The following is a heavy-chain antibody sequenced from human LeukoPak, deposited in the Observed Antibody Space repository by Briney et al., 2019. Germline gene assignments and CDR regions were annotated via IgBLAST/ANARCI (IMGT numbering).Heavy chain of an antibody. CDR3: ARVGRGGFYGDYGMDV. CDR1: GGSISSGDYY. Sequence: SQTLSLTCTVSGGSISSGDYYWSWIRQPPGKGLEWIGYIYYSGSTYYDPSLKSRVTISVDTSKNQFSLKLSSVTAADTAVYYCARVGRGGFYGDYGMDVWGQGTTVTVSS. D-gene: IGHD4-17*01. CDR2: IYYSGST. V-gene: IGHV4-30-4*01. J-gene: IGHJ6*02.